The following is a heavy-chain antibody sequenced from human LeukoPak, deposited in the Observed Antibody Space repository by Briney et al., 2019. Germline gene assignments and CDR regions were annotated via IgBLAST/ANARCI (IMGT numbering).Heavy chain of an antibody. D-gene: IGHD1-7*01. J-gene: IGHJ6*02. Sequence: GGSLRLSCAASGFTFNYAWMSWVRQVPGKGLEWVGQTVSEIDGGTTDYATPVKGRFTISRDDSKSTLYLQMNSLKIEDTAVYYCTADEDWNYARKDVWGQGATVIVSS. CDR2: TVSEIDGGTT. CDR1: GFTFNYAW. CDR3: TADEDWNYARKDV. V-gene: IGHV3-15*04.